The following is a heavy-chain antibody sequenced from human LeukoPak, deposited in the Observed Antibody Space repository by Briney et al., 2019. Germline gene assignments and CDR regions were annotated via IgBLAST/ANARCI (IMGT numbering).Heavy chain of an antibody. Sequence: GGSLRLSCAASGFTFSSYSMNWVRQAPGKGLEWVSSISSSSSYIYYADSVKGRFTISRDNAKNSLYLQMNSLRAEDTAVYYCARDSSIAARHYYYYYMDVWGKGTTVTVSS. CDR1: GFTFSSYS. CDR2: ISSSSSYI. J-gene: IGHJ6*03. CDR3: ARDSSIAARHYYYYYMDV. D-gene: IGHD6-6*01. V-gene: IGHV3-21*01.